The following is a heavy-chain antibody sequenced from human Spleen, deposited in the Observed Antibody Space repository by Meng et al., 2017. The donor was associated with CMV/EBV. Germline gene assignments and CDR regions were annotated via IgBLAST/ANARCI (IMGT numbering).Heavy chain of an antibody. J-gene: IGHJ5*02. V-gene: IGHV3-74*01. D-gene: IGHD6-13*01. CDR3: ARGIAAAGGSKNNWFDP. Sequence: LSLTCAASGFTFSTYWMHWVRQAPGKGLVWVSRINSDGSTTTYADSVKGRFTISRDNAKNTLYLQMNSLRAEDTAVYYCARGIAAAGGSKNNWFDPWGQGTLVTVSS. CDR2: INSDGSTT. CDR1: GFTFSTYW.